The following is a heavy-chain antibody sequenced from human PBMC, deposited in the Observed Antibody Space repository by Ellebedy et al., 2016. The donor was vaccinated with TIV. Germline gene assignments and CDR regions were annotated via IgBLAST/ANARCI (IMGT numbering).Heavy chain of an antibody. D-gene: IGHD4-23*01. CDR2: INHSGST. V-gene: IGHV4-34*01. CDR1: GGSFSGYY. Sequence: SETLSLTXAVYGGSFSGYYWSWIRQPPGKGLEWIGEINHSGSTNYNPSLKSRVTISVDTSKNQFSLKLSSVTAADTAVYYCARDYRAERWYNAFDIWGQGTMVTVSS. J-gene: IGHJ3*02. CDR3: ARDYRAERWYNAFDI.